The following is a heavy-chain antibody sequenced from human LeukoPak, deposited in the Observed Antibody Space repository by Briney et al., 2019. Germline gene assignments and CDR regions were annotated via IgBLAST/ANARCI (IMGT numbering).Heavy chain of an antibody. J-gene: IGHJ6*03. V-gene: IGHV3-30*02. D-gene: IGHD3-10*01. CDR1: GFAFSSYG. Sequence: PGGSLRLSCAASGFAFSSYGMHWVRQAPGKGLEWVAFIRYDGSNKYYADSVKGRFTISRDNSKNTLYLQMNSLRAEDTAVYYCAKRGVTPGIYYMDVWGKGTTVTISS. CDR3: AKRGVTPGIYYMDV. CDR2: IRYDGSNK.